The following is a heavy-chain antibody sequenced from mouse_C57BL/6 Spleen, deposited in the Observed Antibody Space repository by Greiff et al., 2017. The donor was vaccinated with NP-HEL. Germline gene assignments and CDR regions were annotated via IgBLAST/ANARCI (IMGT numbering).Heavy chain of an antibody. D-gene: IGHD1-1*02. CDR1: GFTFTDYY. CDR2: IRNKANGYTT. Sequence: EVKLQESGGGLVQPGGSLSLSCAASGFTFTDYYMSWVRQPPGKALEWLGFIRNKANGYTTEYSASVKGRFTISRDNSQSILYLQMNALRAEDSATYYCARSSLYGYYAMDYWGQGTSVTVSS. V-gene: IGHV7-3*01. CDR3: ARSSLYGYYAMDY. J-gene: IGHJ4*01.